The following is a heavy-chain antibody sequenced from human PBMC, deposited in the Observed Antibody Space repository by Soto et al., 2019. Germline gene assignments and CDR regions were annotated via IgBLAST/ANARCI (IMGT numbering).Heavy chain of an antibody. Sequence: SETLSLTCTVSGASISSGDYYWTWIRQPPEKGLEWIGYIYYSGTTYYNPSLKSRVSISLDTSKNRFSLQLTSVTAADTGVYYCALRFGTAWGQGTTVTISS. CDR3: ALRFGTA. J-gene: IGHJ6*02. CDR1: GASISSGDYY. V-gene: IGHV4-30-4*01. CDR2: IYYSGTT. D-gene: IGHD5-12*01.